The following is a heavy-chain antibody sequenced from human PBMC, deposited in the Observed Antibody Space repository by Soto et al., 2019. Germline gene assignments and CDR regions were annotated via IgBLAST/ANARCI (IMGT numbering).Heavy chain of an antibody. CDR2: ISGSGDTT. CDR3: ARHRTYSGYDFIY. Sequence: EVQLLESGGGLVQPGGSLRLSCAASGFTFSTLAMSWVRQAPGKGLGWVSSISGSGDTTHYADSVKGRFTISRDNSKNTLSLQMNSLRAEDTAVYYCARHRTYSGYDFIYWGQGTLVTVSS. D-gene: IGHD5-12*01. J-gene: IGHJ4*02. CDR1: GFTFSTLA. V-gene: IGHV3-23*01.